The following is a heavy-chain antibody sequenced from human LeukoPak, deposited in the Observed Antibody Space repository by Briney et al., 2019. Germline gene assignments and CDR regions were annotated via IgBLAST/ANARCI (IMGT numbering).Heavy chain of an antibody. V-gene: IGHV3-33*01. Sequence: GGSLRLSCAASGFTFSRYGMHWVRQAPGKGLEWVAVIWYDGSNKHYADSVKGRFTISRDNSKNTLYLQMNSLRAEDTAVYYCARDQGIYGYGICDYWRQGTLVTVSS. CDR1: GFTFSRYG. D-gene: IGHD6-13*01. CDR3: ARDQGIYGYGICDY. CDR2: IWYDGSNK. J-gene: IGHJ4*02.